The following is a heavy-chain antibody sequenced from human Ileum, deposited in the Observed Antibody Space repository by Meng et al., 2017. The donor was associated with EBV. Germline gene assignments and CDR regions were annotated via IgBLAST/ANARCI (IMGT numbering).Heavy chain of an antibody. D-gene: IGHD3-22*01. CDR2: IYWDDDK. V-gene: IGHV2-5*02. CDR1: VFSLSIRGVG. J-gene: IGHJ4*02. CDR3: THRPTTSAYYDFDF. Sequence: QITLTESGPTLVNPTQPLPLPCTXSVFSLSIRGVGVGWIRQPPGKARERLALIYWDDDKRYSQSLKSRLTITKDTYKNQLDITMTNMDPVDTATYYCTHRPTTSAYYDFDFWGQGTRVTVSS.